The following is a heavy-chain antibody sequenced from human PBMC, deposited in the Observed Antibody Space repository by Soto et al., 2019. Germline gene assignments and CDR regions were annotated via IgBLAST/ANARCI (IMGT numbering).Heavy chain of an antibody. J-gene: IGHJ3*01. Sequence: QVQLVESGGGVVQPGRSLRLSCAASGFTFSSYGMHWVRQAPGKGLEWVAVIWYDGSNKYYADSVKGRFTISRDNSKNKLYLKMNSLRAGDTAVYSCASFVSSGSYLYAFDLWGQGTMVTVSS. CDR2: IWYDGSNK. CDR3: ASFVSSGSYLYAFDL. D-gene: IGHD1-26*01. CDR1: GFTFSSYG. V-gene: IGHV3-33*01.